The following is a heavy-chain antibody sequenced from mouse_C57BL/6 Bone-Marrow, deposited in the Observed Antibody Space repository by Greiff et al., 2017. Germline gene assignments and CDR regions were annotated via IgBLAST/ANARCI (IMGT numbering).Heavy chain of an antibody. CDR1: GYTFTSYW. CDR3: ASRGY. CDR2: IDPSDSYP. Sequence: QVQLQQSGAELVMPGASVKLSCKASGYTFTSYWMHWVKQRPGQGLEWIGEIDPSDSYPNYNQKFKGKSTLTVDKSSSTAYMQLSSLTSEDSAVYYCASRGYWGQGTTLTVSS. J-gene: IGHJ2*01. V-gene: IGHV1-69*01.